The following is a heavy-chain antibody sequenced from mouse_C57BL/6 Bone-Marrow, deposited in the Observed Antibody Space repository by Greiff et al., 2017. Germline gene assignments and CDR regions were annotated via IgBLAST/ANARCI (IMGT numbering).Heavy chain of an antibody. Sequence: QVQLQQSGAELVKPGASVKISCKASGYAFSSYWMNWVKQRPGKGLEWIGQIYPGDGDTNYNGKFKGKATLTADKSSSTAYMQLSSLTSEDSAVYFCARSTTVVARVYFDYWGQGTTLTVSS. CDR3: ARSTTVVARVYFDY. CDR1: GYAFSSYW. CDR2: IYPGDGDT. J-gene: IGHJ2*01. V-gene: IGHV1-80*01. D-gene: IGHD1-1*01.